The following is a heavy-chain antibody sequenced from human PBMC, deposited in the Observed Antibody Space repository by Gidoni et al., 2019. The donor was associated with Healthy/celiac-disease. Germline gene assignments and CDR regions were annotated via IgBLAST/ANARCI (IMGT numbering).Heavy chain of an antibody. CDR3: ARVANTAMVTISWYFDL. J-gene: IGHJ2*01. Sequence: QVQLQESGPGLVKPSETLSLTCTVSGYSISSGYYWGWIRQPPGKGLEWIGSIYHSGSTYYNPSLKSRVTISVDTSKNQFSLKLSSVTAADTAVYYCARVANTAMVTISWYFDLWGRGTLVTVSS. CDR1: GYSISSGYY. CDR2: IYHSGST. V-gene: IGHV4-38-2*02. D-gene: IGHD5-18*01.